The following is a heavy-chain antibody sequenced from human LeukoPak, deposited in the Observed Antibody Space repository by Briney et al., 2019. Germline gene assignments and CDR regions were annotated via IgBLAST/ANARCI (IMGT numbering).Heavy chain of an antibody. Sequence: SVKVSCKASGGTFSSYAISWVRQAPGQGLEWMGGIIPIFGTANYAQKFQGRVTITTDESTSTAYMELSSLRSEDTAVYYCAGSPIVVVPAAISMGDAFDIWGQGTMVTVSS. J-gene: IGHJ3*02. CDR3: AGSPIVVVPAAISMGDAFDI. D-gene: IGHD2-2*01. V-gene: IGHV1-69*05. CDR1: GGTFSSYA. CDR2: IIPIFGTA.